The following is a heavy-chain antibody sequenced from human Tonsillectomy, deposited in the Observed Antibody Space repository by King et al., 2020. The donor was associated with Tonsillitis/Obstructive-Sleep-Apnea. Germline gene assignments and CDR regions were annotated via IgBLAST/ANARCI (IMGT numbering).Heavy chain of an antibody. CDR3: AREISDFYDY. CDR2: ISRSCSYT. J-gene: IGHJ4*02. V-gene: IGHV3-11*05. CDR1: GFTFSDYY. Sequence: VQLVESGGGLVKPGGSLRLSCAASGFTFSDYYMTWIRQAPGKGLEWVSYISRSCSYTNYADSVKGRFTISRDNAKNSLYLQMNNLRAEDTAVYYCAREISDFYDYWGQGILVTVSS. D-gene: IGHD2-21*01.